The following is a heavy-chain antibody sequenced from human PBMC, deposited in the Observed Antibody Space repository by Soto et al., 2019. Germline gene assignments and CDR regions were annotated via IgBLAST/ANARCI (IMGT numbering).Heavy chain of an antibody. D-gene: IGHD3-3*01. CDR3: ATHTISYTWDV. CDR2: VSPSECS. CDR1: GGSITNTKW. Sequence: QVQLQESGPGLVTPSGTLSLSCAVSGGSITNTKWWTWVRQAPGKGLEWIGGVSPSECSTYNPSLKGRVAMSLEPSNNQSSLRLSSVTAADTAVYHCATHTISYTWDVWCPGTTVTVS. J-gene: IGHJ6*02. V-gene: IGHV4-4*02.